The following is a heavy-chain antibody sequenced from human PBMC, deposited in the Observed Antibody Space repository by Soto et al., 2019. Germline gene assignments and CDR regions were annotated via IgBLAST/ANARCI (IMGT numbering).Heavy chain of an antibody. V-gene: IGHV1-69*13. CDR1: GGTFSSYA. D-gene: IGHD2-2*01. J-gene: IGHJ4*02. CDR2: IIPIFGTA. CDR3: ASPAAEYYFDY. Sequence: ASVKVSCKASGGTFSSYAISWVRQAPGQGLEWMGGIIPIFGTANYAQKFQGRVTITADESTSTAYMELSSLRSEDTAVYYCASPAAEYYFDYWGQGTLVTVSS.